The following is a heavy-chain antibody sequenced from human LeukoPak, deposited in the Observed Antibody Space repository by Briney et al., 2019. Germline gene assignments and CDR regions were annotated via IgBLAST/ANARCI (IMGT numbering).Heavy chain of an antibody. CDR1: GFTISSYW. CDR2: IKQDGSEK. D-gene: IGHD6-13*01. Sequence: PGGSLRLSCAASGFTISSYWMSWVRQAPGKGLEWVANIKQDGSEKYYVDSVKGRFTISRDNAKNSLYLQMNSLRAEDTAVYYCARETGIDSSSWYWFDPWGQGTLVTVSS. J-gene: IGHJ5*02. V-gene: IGHV3-7*01. CDR3: ARETGIDSSSWYWFDP.